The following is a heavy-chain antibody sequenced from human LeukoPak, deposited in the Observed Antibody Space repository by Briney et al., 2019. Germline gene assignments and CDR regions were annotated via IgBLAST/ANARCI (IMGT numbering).Heavy chain of an antibody. Sequence: SETLSLTCTVSGGSIDTYYWNWIRQPSGKGLEWIGYVFHTGSTNYNPSLKSRVTILVDTSKNQFSLKLSSVTAADTAVYYCARETRNYYDSSGYYCFDYWGQGTLVTVSS. V-gene: IGHV4-59*12. J-gene: IGHJ4*02. CDR3: ARETRNYYDSSGYYCFDY. D-gene: IGHD3-22*01. CDR1: GGSIDTYY. CDR2: VFHTGST.